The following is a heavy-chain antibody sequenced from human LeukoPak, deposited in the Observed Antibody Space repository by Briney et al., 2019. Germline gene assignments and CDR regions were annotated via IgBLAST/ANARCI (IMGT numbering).Heavy chain of an antibody. D-gene: IGHD3-22*01. J-gene: IGHJ1*01. CDR2: ISGSGGST. CDR1: VFTFSSYA. CDR3: AKGSITMIVAYFQH. Sequence: PGGSLRLSCAASVFTFSSYAMSWVRQAPGKGLEWVSAISGSGGSTYYADSVKGRSTISRDNSKNTLYLQMNSLRAEDTAVYYCAKGSITMIVAYFQHWGQGTLVTVSS. V-gene: IGHV3-23*01.